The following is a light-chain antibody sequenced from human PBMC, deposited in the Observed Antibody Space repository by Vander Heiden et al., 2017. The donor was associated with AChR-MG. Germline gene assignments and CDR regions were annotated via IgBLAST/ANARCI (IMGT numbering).Light chain of an antibody. V-gene: IGKV3-15*01. CDR3: QQYNKWPPIT. J-gene: IGKJ5*01. CDR2: GAS. Sequence: EIVMTQSPATLSVSPGERATLSCRASQSVTSNLAWYQQKPGQAPRLLIYGASTRATGIPGRFSGSGSGTEFILTISSLQSEDFAVYYCQQYNKWPPITFGQGTRLEIK. CDR1: QSVTSN.